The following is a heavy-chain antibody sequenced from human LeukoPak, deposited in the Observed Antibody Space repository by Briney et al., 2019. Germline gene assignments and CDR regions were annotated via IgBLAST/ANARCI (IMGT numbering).Heavy chain of an antibody. CDR3: AREGAHDAFDI. CDR2: IWYDGNNK. J-gene: IGHJ3*02. V-gene: IGHV3-33*01. CDR1: GFTFSRYG. D-gene: IGHD4/OR15-4a*01. Sequence: PGGSLRLSCTASGFTFSRYGMHWVRQAPGKGLEWVAVIWYDGNNKYYADFAKGRFAISRDNSKNTLYLQMNSLRGEDTAVYYCAREGAHDAFDIWGQGTMVTVSS.